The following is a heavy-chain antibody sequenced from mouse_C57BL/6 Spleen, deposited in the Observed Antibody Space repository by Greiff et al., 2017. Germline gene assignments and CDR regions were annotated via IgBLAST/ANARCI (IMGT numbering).Heavy chain of an antibody. J-gene: IGHJ2*01. CDR3: ARGGYYYGSSHYFDY. Sequence: QVQLQQPGTELVKPGASVKLSCKASGYTFTSYWMHWVKQRPGQGLEWIGNINPSNGGTNYNEKFKSKATLTVDKSSSTAYMQISSLTSEDSAVYYCARGGYYYGSSHYFDYWGQGTTLTVSS. D-gene: IGHD1-1*01. CDR2: INPSNGGT. V-gene: IGHV1-53*01. CDR1: GYTFTSYW.